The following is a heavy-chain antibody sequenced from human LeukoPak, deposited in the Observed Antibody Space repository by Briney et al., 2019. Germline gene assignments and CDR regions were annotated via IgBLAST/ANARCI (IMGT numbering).Heavy chain of an antibody. CDR3: ARASDGY. CDR1: GFTFSSYA. J-gene: IGHJ4*02. CDR2: ISYDGSNK. V-gene: IGHV3-30-3*01. D-gene: IGHD2-8*01. Sequence: GRSLRLSCAASGFTFSSYAMRWVRQAPGKGLEWVAVISYDGSNKYYADSVKGRFTISRDNSKNTLYLQMNSLRAEDTAVYYCARASDGYWGQGTLVTVSS.